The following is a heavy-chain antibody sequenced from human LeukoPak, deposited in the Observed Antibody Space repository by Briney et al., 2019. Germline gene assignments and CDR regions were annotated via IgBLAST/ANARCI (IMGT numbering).Heavy chain of an antibody. J-gene: IGHJ4*02. CDR2: IYYSGST. V-gene: IGHV4-31*03. Sequence: SETLSLTCTVSGGSISSGGYYWSWIRQHPGKGLEWIGYIYYSGSTYYNPSLKSRVTISVDTSKNQFSLKLSSVTAADTAVYYCAREDDYGDSRGLDYWGQGTLVTVSS. CDR1: GGSISSGGYY. CDR3: AREDDYGDSRGLDY. D-gene: IGHD4-17*01.